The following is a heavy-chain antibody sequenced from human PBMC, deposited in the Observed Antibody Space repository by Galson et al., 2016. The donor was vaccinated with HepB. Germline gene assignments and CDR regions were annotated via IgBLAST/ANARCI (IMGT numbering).Heavy chain of an antibody. D-gene: IGHD4-23*01. J-gene: IGHJ4*02. CDR1: GGSISSSSYH. CDR2: IYYSGST. Sequence: SETLSLTCSVSGGSISSSSYHWGWIRQPPGKGLAWIGTIYYSGSTSYNPSLKSPVTISIDTSKNPFSLMLSSVTAADTAVYYCAGADYGGCLAYWGQGSLVTVSS. CDR3: AGADYGGCLAY. V-gene: IGHV4-39*01.